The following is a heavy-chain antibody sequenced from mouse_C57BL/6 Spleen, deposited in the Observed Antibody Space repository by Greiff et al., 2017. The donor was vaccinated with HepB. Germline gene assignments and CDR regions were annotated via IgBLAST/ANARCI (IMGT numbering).Heavy chain of an antibody. Sequence: QVQLQQSGAELVKPGASVKLSCKASGYTFTSYWMQWVKQRPGQGLEWIGEIDPSDSYTNYNQKFKGKATLTVDTSSSTAYMQLSSLTSADSAVSYCASSCHYGSSPYAMDYWGQGTSVTVSS. CDR1: GYTFTSYW. J-gene: IGHJ4*01. CDR2: IDPSDSYT. D-gene: IGHD1-1*01. V-gene: IGHV1-50*01. CDR3: ASSCHYGSSPYAMDY.